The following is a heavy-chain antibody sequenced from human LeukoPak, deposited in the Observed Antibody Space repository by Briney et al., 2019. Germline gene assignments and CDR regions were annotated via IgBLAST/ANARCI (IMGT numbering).Heavy chain of an antibody. D-gene: IGHD3-10*01. V-gene: IGHV4-4*07. J-gene: IGHJ6*03. Sequence: SETLSLTCTVSGASIDSYYWSWVRQPAGQSPEWIGRIHTSGTTNYNPSFKSRVIMSLDKPNNQFALNVSSVTAADTGVYNCARMPPVRGLRNLYFYYYMDVWGRGTTVTVSS. CDR2: IHTSGTT. CDR1: GASIDSYY. CDR3: ARMPPVRGLRNLYFYYYMDV.